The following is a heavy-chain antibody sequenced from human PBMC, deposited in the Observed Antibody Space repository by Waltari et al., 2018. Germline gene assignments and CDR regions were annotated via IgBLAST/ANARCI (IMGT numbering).Heavy chain of an antibody. CDR1: GYSISSGYY. Sequence: QVQLQESGPGLVKPSETLSLTCAVSGYSISSGYYWGWIRQPPGKGLEWIGSIYHSGSTYYNPSLKSRGTISVDTSKNQCSLKLSSVTAADTAVYYCARASGSRKRNFDYWGQGTLVTVSS. D-gene: IGHD6-13*01. CDR3: ARASGSRKRNFDY. J-gene: IGHJ4*02. V-gene: IGHV4-38-2*01. CDR2: IYHSGST.